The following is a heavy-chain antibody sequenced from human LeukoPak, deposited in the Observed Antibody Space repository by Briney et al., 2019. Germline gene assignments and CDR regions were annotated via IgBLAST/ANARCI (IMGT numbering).Heavy chain of an antibody. J-gene: IGHJ6*03. D-gene: IGHD4-17*01. V-gene: IGHV3-15*01. CDR1: GLSFSNAW. Sequence: GGSLRLSCAASGLSFSNAWVSWVRQAPGKGLEWVGRIKSKTDGGTTDYATPVKGRFTISRDDSKNTLYLQMNSLKTEDTAVYYCTTGPLSYSDYGDFESYYYYYMDVWGKGTTVTVSS. CDR3: TTGPLSYSDYGDFESYYYYYMDV. CDR2: IKSKTDGGTT.